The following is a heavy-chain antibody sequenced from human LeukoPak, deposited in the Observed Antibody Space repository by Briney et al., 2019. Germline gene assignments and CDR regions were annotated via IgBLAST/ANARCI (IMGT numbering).Heavy chain of an antibody. Sequence: GGSLRLSCAASGFTLSSYAMHWVRQAPGKGLEWVSAISGSGGSTYYADSVKGRFTISRGNSKNTLYLQMNSLRAEDTAVYYCAKNPTYSSSFVDYWGQGTLVTVSS. CDR1: GFTLSSYA. D-gene: IGHD6-13*01. CDR3: AKNPTYSSSFVDY. V-gene: IGHV3-23*01. CDR2: ISGSGGST. J-gene: IGHJ4*02.